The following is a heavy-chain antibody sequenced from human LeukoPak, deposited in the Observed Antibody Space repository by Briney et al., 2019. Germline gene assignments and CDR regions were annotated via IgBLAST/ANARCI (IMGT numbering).Heavy chain of an antibody. V-gene: IGHV3-23*01. Sequence: GGSLRLSCAASGFTFSSYAMSWVRQAPGKGLEWVSGISGSGVSTYYADSVKGRFTISRDNSKNTLYLQMNSLRAEDTAVYYXXXYGXWNYFDYWGQGTLVTV. D-gene: IGHD1-20*01. CDR2: ISGSGVST. CDR3: XXYGXWNYFDY. J-gene: IGHJ4*02. CDR1: GFTFSSYA.